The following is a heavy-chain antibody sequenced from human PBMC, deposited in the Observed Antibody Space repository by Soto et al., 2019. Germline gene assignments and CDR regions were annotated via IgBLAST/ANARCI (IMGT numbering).Heavy chain of an antibody. V-gene: IGHV4-39*07. CDR1: GGSISSSSYY. CDR3: ARRWGRTFDY. CDR2: IYYSGST. J-gene: IGHJ4*02. Sequence: SSETLSLTCTVSGGSISSSSYYWGWIRQPPGKGLEWIGSIYYSGSTYYNPSLKSRVTISVDTSKNQFSLKLSSVTAADTAVYYCARRWGRTFDYWGQGTLVTVS. D-gene: IGHD1-26*01.